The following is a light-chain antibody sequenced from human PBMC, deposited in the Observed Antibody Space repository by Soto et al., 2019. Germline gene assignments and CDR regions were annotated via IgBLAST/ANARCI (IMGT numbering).Light chain of an antibody. J-gene: IGKJ3*01. V-gene: IGKV1-27*01. CDR2: AAS. CDR3: QKYSSVPV. Sequence: DIQMTQSPTSLPASVGDRATITCRASQGIRNYVAWYQQIPGKAPKLLIYAASTLQSGVPSRFSGSGSGTDFTLTINGLQPEDVATYSCQKYSSVPVFGPGTKVEIK. CDR1: QGIRNY.